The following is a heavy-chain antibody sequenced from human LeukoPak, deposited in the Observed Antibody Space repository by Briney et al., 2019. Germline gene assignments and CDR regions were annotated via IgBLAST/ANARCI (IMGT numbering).Heavy chain of an antibody. CDR3: AKDGYGIAALPTFFDY. J-gene: IGHJ4*02. CDR2: ISGSGGST. V-gene: IGHV3-23*01. CDR1: GFTFSSYA. Sequence: PGGSLRLSCAASGFTFSSYAMSWVRQAPGKGLEWVSAISGSGGSTHYADSVKGRFTISRDNSKNTLYLQMNSLRAEDTAVYYCAKDGYGIAALPTFFDYWGQGTLVTVSS. D-gene: IGHD6-13*01.